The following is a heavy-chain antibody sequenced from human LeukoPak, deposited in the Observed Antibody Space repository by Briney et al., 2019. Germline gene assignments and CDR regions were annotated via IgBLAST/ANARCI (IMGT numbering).Heavy chain of an antibody. CDR3: AKGVGGTPFDY. D-gene: IGHD1-26*01. J-gene: IGHJ4*02. CDR1: GFIFSTYA. V-gene: IGHV3-23*01. Sequence: PGGSLRLSCAASGFIFSTYAMSWVRQAPGKGLEWVSAIGGSGGSTYYADSVKGRFTISRDSSKNTLYLQMNSLRAEDTAVYYCAKGVGGTPFDYWGQGTLVTVSS. CDR2: IGGSGGST.